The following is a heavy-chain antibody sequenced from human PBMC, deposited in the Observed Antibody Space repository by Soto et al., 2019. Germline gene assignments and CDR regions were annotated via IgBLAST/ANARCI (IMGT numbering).Heavy chain of an antibody. CDR2: IIPIFGTA. Sequence: SVKVSCKASGGTFSSYAISWVRQAPGQGLEWMGGIIPIFGTANYAQKFQGRVTITADESTSTAYMELSSLRSEDTAVYYCARPGEGGSGGSCYSCYYYYGMDVWGQGTTVTVSS. V-gene: IGHV1-69*13. J-gene: IGHJ6*02. CDR3: ARPGEGGSGGSCYSCYYYYGMDV. D-gene: IGHD2-15*01. CDR1: GGTFSSYA.